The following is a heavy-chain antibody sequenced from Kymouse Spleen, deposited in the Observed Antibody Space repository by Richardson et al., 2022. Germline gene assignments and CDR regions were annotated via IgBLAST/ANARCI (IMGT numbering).Heavy chain of an antibody. Sequence: QVQLQQWGAGLLKPSETLSLTCAVYGGSFSGYYWSWIRQPPGKGLEWIGEINHSGSTNYNPSLKSRVTISVDTSKNQFSLKLSSVTAADTAVYYCARGAVAGLYFDYWGQGTLVTVSS. V-gene: IGHV4-34*01. D-gene: IGHD6-19*01. CDR3: ARGAVAGLYFDY. J-gene: IGHJ4*02. CDR2: INHSGST. CDR1: GGSFSGYY.